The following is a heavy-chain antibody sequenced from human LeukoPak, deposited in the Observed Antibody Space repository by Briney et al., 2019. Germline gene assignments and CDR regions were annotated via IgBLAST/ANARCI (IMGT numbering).Heavy chain of an antibody. CDR1: GFTFSDYY. J-gene: IGHJ4*02. V-gene: IGHV3-11*01. Sequence: PGGSLRLSCAASGFTFSDYYMSWIRQAPGKGLEWVSYISSSGSTIYYADSVKGRLTISRDNAKNSLYLQMNSLRAEDTAVYYCARCRGSTVTTKWFDYWGQGTLVTVSS. CDR3: ARCRGSTVTTKWFDY. CDR2: ISSSGSTI. D-gene: IGHD4-17*01.